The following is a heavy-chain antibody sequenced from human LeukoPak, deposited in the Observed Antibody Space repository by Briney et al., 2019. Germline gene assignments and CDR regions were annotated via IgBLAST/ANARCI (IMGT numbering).Heavy chain of an antibody. V-gene: IGHV1-8*01. Sequence: GASVKVSCKASGYTFTSYDINWVRQATGQGPEWMGWMNPNSGNTGYAQKFQGRVTMTRNTSISTAYMELSSLRSEDTAVYYCARVDDILTGYYPDWFDPWGQGTLVTVSS. J-gene: IGHJ5*02. CDR1: GYTFTSYD. CDR3: ARVDDILTGYYPDWFDP. CDR2: MNPNSGNT. D-gene: IGHD3-9*01.